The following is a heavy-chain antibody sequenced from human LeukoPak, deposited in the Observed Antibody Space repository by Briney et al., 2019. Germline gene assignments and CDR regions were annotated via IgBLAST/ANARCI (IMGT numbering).Heavy chain of an antibody. CDR1: GFTFSSYG. V-gene: IGHV3-33*01. CDR2: IWYDGSNK. CDR3: ARDGCSSTSCYVYYYYGMDV. J-gene: IGHJ6*02. D-gene: IGHD2-2*01. Sequence: GRSLRLSCAASGFTFSSYGMHWVRQAPGKGLEWVAVIWYDGSNKYYADSVKGRFTISRDNSKNTLYLQMNSLRAEDTAVYYCARDGCSSTSCYVYYYYGMDVGGRANADTVSS.